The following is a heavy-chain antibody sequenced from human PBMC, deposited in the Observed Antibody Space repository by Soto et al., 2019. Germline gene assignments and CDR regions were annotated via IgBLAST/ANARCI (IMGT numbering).Heavy chain of an antibody. J-gene: IGHJ4*02. CDR3: AKAIGSGWSKSEY. CDR1: GFTFSSYW. Sequence: GGSLRLSCAASGFTFSSYWMHWVRQAPGKGLVWVSRINSDGSSTSYADSVKGRFTISRDNAKNTLYLQMNSLRAEDTAVYYCAKAIGSGWSKSEYWGQGTLVTVSS. V-gene: IGHV3-74*01. D-gene: IGHD6-19*01. CDR2: INSDGSST.